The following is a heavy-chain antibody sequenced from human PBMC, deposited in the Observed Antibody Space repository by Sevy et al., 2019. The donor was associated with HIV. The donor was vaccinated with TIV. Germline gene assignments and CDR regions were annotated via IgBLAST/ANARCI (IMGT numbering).Heavy chain of an antibody. V-gene: IGHV3-74*01. D-gene: IGHD1-26*01. CDR2: IKSDGSST. CDR3: ARDRSGSYHVSDNWFDL. CDR1: GFTFSSYW. J-gene: IGHJ5*02. Sequence: GGSLRLSCAASGFTFSSYWMHWVRQVPGKGLVWVSRIKSDGSSTSYADSVKGRFTISRDNAKNTLYLQMNSLRAEDTAVYYCARDRSGSYHVSDNWFDLWGQGTLVTVSS.